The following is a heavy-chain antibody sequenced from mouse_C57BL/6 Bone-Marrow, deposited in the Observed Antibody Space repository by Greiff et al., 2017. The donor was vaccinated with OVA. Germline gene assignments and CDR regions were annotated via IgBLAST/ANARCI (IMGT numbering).Heavy chain of an antibody. D-gene: IGHD1-1*01. Sequence: VQLQQPGTELVKPGASVKLSCKASGYTFTTYPIEWMKQNHGKSLEWIGNFHPYNDDTKYNEKFKGKATLTVEKSSSTVYLALSRLTSDDSAVYYCARGYYGSKAWFDYWGQGTTLTVSS. CDR3: ARGYYGSKAWFDY. V-gene: IGHV1-47*01. CDR1: GYTFTTYP. CDR2: FHPYNDDT. J-gene: IGHJ2*01.